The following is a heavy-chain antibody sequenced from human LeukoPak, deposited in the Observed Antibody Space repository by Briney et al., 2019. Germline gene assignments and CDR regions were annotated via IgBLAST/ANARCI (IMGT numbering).Heavy chain of an antibody. V-gene: IGHV3-23*01. Sequence: GGSLRLSCAASGFTFSSYAMSWVRQAPGKGLEWVSAISGSGGSTYYADSVKGRFTISRDNSKNTLYLQMNSLRAEDTAVYYCAKPLSGTRAVADYYYYGMDVWGQGTTVTVSS. CDR3: AKPLSGTRAVADYYYYGMDV. D-gene: IGHD6-19*01. J-gene: IGHJ6*02. CDR1: GFTFSSYA. CDR2: ISGSGGST.